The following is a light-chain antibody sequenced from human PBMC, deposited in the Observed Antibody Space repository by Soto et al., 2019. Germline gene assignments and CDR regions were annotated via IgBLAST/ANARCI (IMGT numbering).Light chain of an antibody. CDR3: TSYGGSNNVVV. CDR1: SSDVGAYNY. V-gene: IGLV2-8*01. Sequence: QSALTQPPSASGSPGQSVTISCTGTSSDVGAYNYVSWYQQHAGRAPKLMIYEVNKRPPGVPDRFSGSKSGNTASLTVSGLQAEDEADYYCTSYGGSNNVVVFGGGTKLTVL. CDR2: EVN. J-gene: IGLJ2*01.